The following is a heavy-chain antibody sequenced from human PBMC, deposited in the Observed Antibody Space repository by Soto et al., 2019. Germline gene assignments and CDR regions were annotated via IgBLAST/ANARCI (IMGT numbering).Heavy chain of an antibody. D-gene: IGHD1-1*01. V-gene: IGHV4-30-4*01. J-gene: IGHJ4*02. CDR3: ARASSVQLTRHQQY. CDR2: IHYSGST. Sequence: SETLSLTCTVSGGSISSGDYYWSWIRQPPGKGLEWIGYIHYSGSTYYNPSLKSRVTISVDTSKNQFSLKLSSVTAADTAVYYCARASSVQLTRHQQYWGQGTLVTVSS. CDR1: GGSISSGDYY.